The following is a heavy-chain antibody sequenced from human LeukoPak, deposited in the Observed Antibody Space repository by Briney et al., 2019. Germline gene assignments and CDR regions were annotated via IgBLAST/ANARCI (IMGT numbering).Heavy chain of an antibody. V-gene: IGHV1-8*01. CDR3: ARGRVGCSGGSCYRY. J-gene: IGHJ4*02. CDR1: GYTFTSYD. CDR2: MNPNSGNT. Sequence: ASVTVSCTASGYTFTSYDINWVRQATGQGLEWMGWMNPNSGNTGYAQKFQGRVTMTRNTSISTANMELSSLRSEDTAVYYCARGRVGCSGGSCYRYWGQGTLVTVSS. D-gene: IGHD2-15*01.